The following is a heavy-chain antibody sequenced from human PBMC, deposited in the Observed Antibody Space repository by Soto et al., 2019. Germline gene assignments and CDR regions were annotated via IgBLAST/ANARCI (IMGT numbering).Heavy chain of an antibody. CDR2: IYYSGST. V-gene: IGHV4-31*03. CDR3: ARTSCSGGSCYKIDY. J-gene: IGHJ4*02. D-gene: IGHD2-15*01. Sequence: QVQLQESGPGLVKPSQTLSLTCTVSGGSISSGGYYWSWIRQHPGKGLEWIGYIYYSGSTYYNPSLKSRVTISVDTSKNQFSLKLSSVTAADTAVYYCARTSCSGGSCYKIDYWGQGTLVTVSP. CDR1: GGSISSGGYY.